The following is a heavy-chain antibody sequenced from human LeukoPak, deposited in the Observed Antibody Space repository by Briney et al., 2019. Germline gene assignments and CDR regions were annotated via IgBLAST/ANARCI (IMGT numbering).Heavy chain of an antibody. CDR2: ICPDGPVT. J-gene: IGHJ5*02. CDR3: ARTGIAARPTVWFDP. D-gene: IGHD6-6*01. Sequence: GGSLRLSCAASGFTFSIYCMHWVRQAPGKGPMWVSRICPDGPVTNYADSVKGRFTISRDNAKNTLYLQMNSLRAEDTAVYYCARTGIAARPTVWFDPWGQGTLVTVSP. CDR1: GFTFSIYC. V-gene: IGHV3-74*01.